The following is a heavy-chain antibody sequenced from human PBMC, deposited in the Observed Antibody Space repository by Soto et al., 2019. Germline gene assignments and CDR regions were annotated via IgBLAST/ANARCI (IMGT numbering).Heavy chain of an antibody. D-gene: IGHD1-26*01. CDR3: ARDRLGATSGTYYFDY. Sequence: QVQLQESGPGLVKPSQTLSLTCPVSGSSISSGGYYWIWIRQHPGKGLVWIGYIYYSGSTYYNPSLMRRVTISVDKSKRQCSLKLSSVTATDTAVYYCARDRLGATSGTYYFDYWGQGPLVTVSS. V-gene: IGHV4-31*03. CDR2: IYYSGST. J-gene: IGHJ4*02. CDR1: GSSISSGGYY.